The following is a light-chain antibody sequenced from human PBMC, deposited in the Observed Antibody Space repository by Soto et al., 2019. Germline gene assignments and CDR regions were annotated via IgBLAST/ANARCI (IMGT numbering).Light chain of an antibody. V-gene: IGLV3-21*02. CDR3: QVWDSSSVHWV. CDR2: DDS. Sequence: SYELTQPPSVSVAPGQTASITCGGNNMGRKTVHWYQQKEGQAPVVVLYDDSDRPSGIPERFSGSNAGNAATLTISRVEAGDEADYYCQVWDSSSVHWVFGGGTQLTVL. J-gene: IGLJ3*02. CDR1: NMGRKT.